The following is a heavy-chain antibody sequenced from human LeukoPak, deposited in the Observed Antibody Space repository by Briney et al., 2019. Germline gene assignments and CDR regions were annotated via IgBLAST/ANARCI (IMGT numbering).Heavy chain of an antibody. D-gene: IGHD4-17*01. V-gene: IGHV3-33*01. CDR1: GFTFSNYG. J-gene: IGHJ4*02. Sequence: AGGSLRLSCAASGFTFSNYGMHWVRQAPGKGLDWVAAIWYDGSNKYYGDSVKGRSTISRDNSKNTLYLQMNSLRAEDTAAYYCARAGYGDPHFDFWGQGTLVTVSS. CDR2: IWYDGSNK. CDR3: ARAGYGDPHFDF.